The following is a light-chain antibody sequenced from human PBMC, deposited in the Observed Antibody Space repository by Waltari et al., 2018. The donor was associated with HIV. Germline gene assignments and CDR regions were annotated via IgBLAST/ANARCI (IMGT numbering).Light chain of an antibody. V-gene: IGLV1-47*01. CDR2: KDT. CDR1: SSTLENDN. CDR3: VGWDSRLSGYV. Sequence: QSVLTQPPSASGTPGQRVTIHCSGSSSTLENDNVYWYQQLTGAAPRLPIYKDTQRPSGVPDRFTGSKSGTSASLAISGLRSEDEADYYCVGWDSRLSGYVFGSGTKVTVL. J-gene: IGLJ1*01.